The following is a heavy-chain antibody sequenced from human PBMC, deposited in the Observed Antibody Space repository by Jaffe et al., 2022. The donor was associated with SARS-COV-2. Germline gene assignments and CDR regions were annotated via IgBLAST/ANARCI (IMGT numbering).Heavy chain of an antibody. V-gene: IGHV1-8*01. J-gene: IGHJ6*02. CDR1: GYTFTSYD. CDR3: ARGPWSSGWTGLYYYYYYGMDV. CDR2: MNPNSGNT. Sequence: QVQLVQSGAEVKKPGASVKVSCKASGYTFTSYDINWVRQATGQGLEWMGWMNPNSGNTGYAQKFQGRVTMTRNTSISTAYMELSSLRSEDTAVYYCARGPWSSGWTGLYYYYYYGMDVWGQGTTVTVSS. D-gene: IGHD6-19*01.